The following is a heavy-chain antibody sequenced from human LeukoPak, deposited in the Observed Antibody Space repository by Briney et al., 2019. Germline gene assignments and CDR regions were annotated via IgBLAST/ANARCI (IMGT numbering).Heavy chain of an antibody. CDR1: GFTFSSYS. Sequence: GGFLRLSCAASGFTFSSYSMNWVRQAPGKGLEWVSSISSSSSYIYYADSVKGRFTISRDNAKNSLYLQMNSLRAEDTAVYYCARGSGSYCFDYWGQGTLVTVSS. D-gene: IGHD1-26*01. V-gene: IGHV3-21*01. CDR2: ISSSSSYI. CDR3: ARGSGSYCFDY. J-gene: IGHJ4*02.